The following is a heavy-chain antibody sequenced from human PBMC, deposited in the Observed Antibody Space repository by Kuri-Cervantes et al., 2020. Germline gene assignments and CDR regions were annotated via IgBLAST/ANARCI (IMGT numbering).Heavy chain of an antibody. J-gene: IGHJ4*02. CDR3: AREYTA. Sequence: GESLKIPCAASGFTFSSYAMHWVRRAPGKGLEWVAVISYDGSNKYYADSVKGRFTISRDNSKNTLYLQMNSLRAEDTAVYYCAREYTAWGQGTLVTVSS. D-gene: IGHD5-18*01. V-gene: IGHV3-30-3*01. CDR1: GFTFSSYA. CDR2: ISYDGSNK.